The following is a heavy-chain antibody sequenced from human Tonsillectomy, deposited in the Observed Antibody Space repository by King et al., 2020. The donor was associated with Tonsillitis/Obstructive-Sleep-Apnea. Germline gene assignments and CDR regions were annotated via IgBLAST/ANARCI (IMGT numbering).Heavy chain of an antibody. CDR3: ASRGVMITFGGVPDY. CDR2: IYHSGRA. CDR1: GCSISSSNW. V-gene: IGHV4-4*02. J-gene: IGHJ4*02. Sequence: QLQESGPGLVKPSGTLSLTCAVSGCSISSSNWWSWGRQPPGQGLEWIGEIYHSGRANYNPSLKSRVTISVDKSNNQFSLKLGSVTAADTAVYYCASRGVMITFGGVPDYWGQGTLVTVSS. D-gene: IGHD3-16*01.